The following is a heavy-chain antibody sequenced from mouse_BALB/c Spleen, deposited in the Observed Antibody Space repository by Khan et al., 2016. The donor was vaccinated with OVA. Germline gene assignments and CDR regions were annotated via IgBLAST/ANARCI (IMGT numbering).Heavy chain of an antibody. CDR2: IWVSGSK. Sequence: LQLQESGPGLVAPSQSLSITCTVSGFSLTDYVVSWIRQPPGKGLEWLGVIWVSGSKYYNSVLKPRLSISKDNFKSQVFLMMNSLQADDTAMYYCARDPPYYSMDYWGQGTSVTVSS. CDR1: GFSLTDYV. J-gene: IGHJ4*01. CDR3: ARDPPYYSMDY. V-gene: IGHV2-6-5*01.